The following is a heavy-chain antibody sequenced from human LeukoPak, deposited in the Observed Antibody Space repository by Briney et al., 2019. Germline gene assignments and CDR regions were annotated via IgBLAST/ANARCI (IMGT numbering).Heavy chain of an antibody. D-gene: IGHD3-10*01. CDR3: GIDSQSNDGSGSSKNRIYYYGMDV. J-gene: IGHJ6*02. Sequence: GGSLRLSCAASGFTFSSYAMSWVRQAPGKGLEWVSAISGSGGSTYYADSVKGRFTISRDNSKNTLYLQMNSLRAEDTAVYYCGIDSQSNDGSGSSKNRIYYYGMDVWGQGTTVTVSS. CDR2: ISGSGGST. CDR1: GFTFSSYA. V-gene: IGHV3-23*01.